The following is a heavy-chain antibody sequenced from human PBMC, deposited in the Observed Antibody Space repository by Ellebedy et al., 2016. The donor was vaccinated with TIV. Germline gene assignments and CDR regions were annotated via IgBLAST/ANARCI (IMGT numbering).Heavy chain of an antibody. J-gene: IGHJ4*02. D-gene: IGHD5/OR15-5a*01. Sequence: GESLKISCKGSGYRFSSYWIGWVRQMPGEGLEWMGIIYPHDSVTRYSQSFQGQVTISADKSITTAYLQWSSLKASDTAMYYCARLTNKVSTILDNWGQGTLVTVSS. CDR3: ARLTNKVSTILDN. CDR1: GYRFSSYW. CDR2: IYPHDSVT. V-gene: IGHV5-51*01.